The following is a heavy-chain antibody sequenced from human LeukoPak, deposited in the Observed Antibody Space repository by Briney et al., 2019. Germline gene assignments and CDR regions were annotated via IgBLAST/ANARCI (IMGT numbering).Heavy chain of an antibody. V-gene: IGHV3-30-3*01. CDR3: ARASGGSCCWFDP. J-gene: IGHJ5*02. D-gene: IGHD2-15*01. Sequence: TGRSLRLSCAASGFTFSSYAMHWVRQAPGKGLEWVAVMSYDGSNKYYADSVKGRFTISRDNSKNTLYLQMNSLRAEDTAVYYCARASGGSCCWFDPWGQGTLVTVSS. CDR2: MSYDGSNK. CDR1: GFTFSSYA.